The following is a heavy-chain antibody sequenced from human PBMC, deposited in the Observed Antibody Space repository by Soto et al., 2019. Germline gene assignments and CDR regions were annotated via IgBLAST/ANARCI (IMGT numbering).Heavy chain of an antibody. D-gene: IGHD3-10*01. CDR3: ARKTDSIPSGGDV. J-gene: IGHJ6*03. CDR2: IYSGGDT. CDR1: GFAVRHNY. V-gene: IGHV3-53*04. Sequence: EVQLVESGGGLVQPGGSLRLSCTASGFAVRHNYMTWVRQAPGKGLEWVSLIYSGGDTAYADSVKGRCTISRHTSQNTLCIPMNRLRAGDTAVYSCARKTDSIPSGGDVWGKGPAVTVS.